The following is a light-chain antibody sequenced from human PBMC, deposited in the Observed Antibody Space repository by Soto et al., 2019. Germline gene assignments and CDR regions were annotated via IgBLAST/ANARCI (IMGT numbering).Light chain of an antibody. V-gene: IGKV1-33*01. Sequence: DIQMTQSPSSLSASVGDSVTITCQASQTINFSLNWYQQSPGRAPKLLIYDASSFEKGVPSRFSGTGYGTHFTVTISSLQPEDIATYYYQPYDDLPFTFGPGTKVDIK. CDR1: QTINFS. J-gene: IGKJ3*01. CDR3: QPYDDLPFT. CDR2: DAS.